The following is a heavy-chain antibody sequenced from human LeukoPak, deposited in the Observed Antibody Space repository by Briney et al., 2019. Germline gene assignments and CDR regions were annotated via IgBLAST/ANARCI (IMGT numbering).Heavy chain of an antibody. CDR3: ARDGPSMSIQH. V-gene: IGHV3-66*01. D-gene: IGHD6-6*01. CDR2: IDRGGST. Sequence: GGSLRLSCAASGFTFSSYAMGWVRQAPGKGLEWVSIIDRGGSTNYADSVKGRFTISRDNSKNTLYLQMNSLRAEETAVYYCARDGPSMSIQHWGQGTLVTVSS. CDR1: GFTFSSYA. J-gene: IGHJ1*01.